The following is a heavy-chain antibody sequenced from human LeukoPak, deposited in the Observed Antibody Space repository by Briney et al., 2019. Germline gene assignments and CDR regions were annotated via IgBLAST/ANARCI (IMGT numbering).Heavy chain of an antibody. CDR2: IYHSGST. CDR1: GGSISSSNW. J-gene: IGHJ4*02. CDR3: ARDRWYYDSSGVLDY. D-gene: IGHD3-22*01. V-gene: IGHV4-4*02. Sequence: SETLSLTCAVSGGSISSSNWWSWVRQPPGKGLEWIGEIYHSGSTNYNPSLKSRVTISVDKSKNQFSLKLSSVTAADTAVYYCARDRWYYDSSGVLDYWGQGTLVTVSS.